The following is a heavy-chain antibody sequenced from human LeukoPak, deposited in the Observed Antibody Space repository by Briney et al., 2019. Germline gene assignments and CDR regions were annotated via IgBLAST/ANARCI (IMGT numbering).Heavy chain of an antibody. CDR1: GFSLRTRGVG. J-gene: IGHJ4*02. V-gene: IGHV2-5*02. D-gene: IGHD3-22*01. Sequence: SGPTLVNPTQTLTLTCTFSGFSLRTRGVGVGWIRQPPGKALEWLALIYWDDDKRYSPSLKSRLTITKDTSKNQVVLEMTNVDPVDTATYYCARLYYYDSTGNYRPFDYWGQGALVTVPS. CDR2: IYWDDDK. CDR3: ARLYYYDSTGNYRPFDY.